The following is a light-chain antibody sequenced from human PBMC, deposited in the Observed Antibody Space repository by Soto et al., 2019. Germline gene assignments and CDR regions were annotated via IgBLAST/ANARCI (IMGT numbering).Light chain of an antibody. J-gene: IGKJ4*01. V-gene: IGKV3-11*01. CDR3: QQRRSWPPALT. CDR2: DVS. Sequence: EIVLTQSPGTLSLSPGERATLSCTASQSVDNFLAWYQQKPGQAPRLLIYDVSNRATGIPARFSGSGSGTDFILTISSLEPEDFAVYYCQQRRSWPPALTFGGGTKLEIK. CDR1: QSVDNF.